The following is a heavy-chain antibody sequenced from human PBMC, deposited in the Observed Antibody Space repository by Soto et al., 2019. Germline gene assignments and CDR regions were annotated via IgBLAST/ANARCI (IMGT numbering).Heavy chain of an antibody. V-gene: IGHV5-51*01. CDR1: GFTFTSYW. Sequence: GESLKISCKGSGFTFTSYWIAWVRQMPGKGLEWMGIIYPGDSDSSYSPSFQGQVTISADKSINTAYLHWSSLKASDTAIYYCAKHEGYCINTTCSNFDYCGQVTLVTVS. CDR3: AKHEGYCINTTCSNFDY. CDR2: IYPGDSDS. J-gene: IGHJ4*02. D-gene: IGHD2-2*01.